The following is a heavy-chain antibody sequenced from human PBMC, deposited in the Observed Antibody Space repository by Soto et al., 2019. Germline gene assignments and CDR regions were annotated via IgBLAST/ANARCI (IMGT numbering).Heavy chain of an antibody. V-gene: IGHV3-30-3*01. CDR1: GFTFSNYA. Sequence: QVQLVESGGGVVQPRRSLRLSCAVSGFTFSNYAMHWVRQAPGKGLEWVAIVSHDGNNQYYADSAKGRFTISRDNSENTLYLQMNSLRTEDTAVFYCARDGATQMWRPWYFDLWGRCTLVTVSS. J-gene: IGHJ2*01. CDR3: ARDGATQMWRPWYFDL. D-gene: IGHD2-21*01. CDR2: VSHDGNNQ.